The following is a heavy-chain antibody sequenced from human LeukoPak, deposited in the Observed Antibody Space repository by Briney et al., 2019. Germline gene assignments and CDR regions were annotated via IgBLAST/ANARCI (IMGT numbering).Heavy chain of an antibody. D-gene: IGHD2-2*01. CDR3: AKGGKFVVVPAASDY. CDR2: ISWNSGSI. V-gene: IGHV3-9*01. Sequence: GGSLRLSCAASGFTFSSYSMNWVRQAPGKGLEWVSGISWNSGSIGYADSVKGRFTISRDNAKNSLYLQMNSLRAEDTALYYCAKGGKFVVVPAASDYWGQGTLVTVSS. J-gene: IGHJ4*02. CDR1: GFTFSSYS.